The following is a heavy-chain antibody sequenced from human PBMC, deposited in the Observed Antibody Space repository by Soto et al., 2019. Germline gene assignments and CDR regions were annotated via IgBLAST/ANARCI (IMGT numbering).Heavy chain of an antibody. Sequence: ASVKVSCKASGYTFKDYDINWVRRAPGQGLEWMGWMNPNSGNTAYARKFHDRITMTRSVSARTAFMELSSLTPEDTAVYYCARRMTWSLWCFDLWGSGTQVTVSS. V-gene: IGHV1-8*01. CDR1: GYTFKDYD. CDR2: MNPNSGNT. J-gene: IGHJ2*01. D-gene: IGHD3-3*01. CDR3: ARRMTWSLWCFDL.